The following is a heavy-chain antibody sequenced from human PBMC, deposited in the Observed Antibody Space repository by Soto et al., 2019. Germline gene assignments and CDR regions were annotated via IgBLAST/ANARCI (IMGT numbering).Heavy chain of an antibody. J-gene: IGHJ4*02. CDR2: TYYRSKWYN. Sequence: QVQLQQSGPGLVKPSQTLSLTCAISGDSVSSNSAAWNWIRQSPSRGLEWLGRTYYRSKWYNDYAVSVKSRITLNPDTSKNQFSLQLNSVTPEDTAVYYCAREGKEQWELPRRFDYWGQGTLVTVSS. D-gene: IGHD1-26*01. CDR1: GDSVSSNSAA. CDR3: AREGKEQWELPRRFDY. V-gene: IGHV6-1*01.